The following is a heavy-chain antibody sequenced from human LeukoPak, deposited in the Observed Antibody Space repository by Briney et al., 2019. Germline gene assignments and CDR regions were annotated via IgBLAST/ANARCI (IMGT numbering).Heavy chain of an antibody. CDR1: GGSISSSSYY. J-gene: IGHJ4*02. V-gene: IGHV4-39*01. Sequence: SETLSLTCTVSGGSISSSSYYWGWICQPPGKGLEWIGSIYYSGSTYYNPSLKSRVTISVDTSKNQFSLKLSSVTAADTAVYYCARMVRGVLSHAFDYWGQGTLVTVSS. D-gene: IGHD3-10*01. CDR2: IYYSGST. CDR3: ARMVRGVLSHAFDY.